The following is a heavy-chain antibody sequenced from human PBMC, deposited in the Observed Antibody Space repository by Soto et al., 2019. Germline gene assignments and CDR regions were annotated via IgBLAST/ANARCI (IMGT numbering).Heavy chain of an antibody. CDR1: GFTFSTYA. CDR2: ISGGGGST. CDR3: AKVSLGALTFTDYYYCGLHF. J-gene: IGHJ6*02. D-gene: IGHD1-26*01. Sequence: GGSLRLSCAASGFTFSTYAMNWVRQAPGKGLEWVSAISGGGGSTYYADSVKGRVTISRDNSKNTLYLQMNSLRAEDTAVYYCAKVSLGALTFTDYYYCGLHFWGQGTTVTVSS. V-gene: IGHV3-23*01.